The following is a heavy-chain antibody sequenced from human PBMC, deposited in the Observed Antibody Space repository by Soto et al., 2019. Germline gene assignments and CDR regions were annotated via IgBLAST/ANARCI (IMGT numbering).Heavy chain of an antibody. CDR2: IIPIFGTA. Sequence: QVQLVQSGAEVKKPGSSVKVSCKASGGTFSSYAISWVRQAPGQGLEWMGGIIPIFGTANYAQKFQGRVTITADESTSPAYMELSSLRSEDTAVYYCASLGVLRYEYGMDVWGQGTTVTVSS. D-gene: IGHD3-9*01. CDR3: ASLGVLRYEYGMDV. V-gene: IGHV1-69*12. J-gene: IGHJ6*02. CDR1: GGTFSSYA.